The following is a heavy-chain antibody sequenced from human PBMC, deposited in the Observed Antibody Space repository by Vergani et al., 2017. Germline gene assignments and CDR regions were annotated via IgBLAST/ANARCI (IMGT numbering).Heavy chain of an antibody. CDR1: GFTFSSYA. D-gene: IGHD1-7*01. CDR3: ARVPQGLELQNGFDY. V-gene: IGHV3-30-3*01. Sequence: QVQLVESGGGVVQPGRSLRLSCAASGFTFSSYAMHWVRQAPGKGLEWVAVISYDGSNKYYADSVKGRFTISRDNSKNTLYLQMNSLRAEDTAVYYCARVPQGLELQNGFDYWGQGTLVTVSS. CDR2: ISYDGSNK. J-gene: IGHJ4*02.